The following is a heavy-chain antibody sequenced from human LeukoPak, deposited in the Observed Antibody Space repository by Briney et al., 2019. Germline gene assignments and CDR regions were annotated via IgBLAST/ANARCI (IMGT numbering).Heavy chain of an antibody. CDR2: INPNSGGT. V-gene: IGHV1-2*02. D-gene: IGHD3-10*01. CDR1: GYTFTGYY. CDR3: ARSLWFGELTFDY. Sequence: ASVKVSCKASGYTFTGYYMHWVRQAPGQGLEWMGWINPNSGGTNYAQKFQGRVTMTRDTSISTAYMELSRLRSDDTAVYYCARSLWFGELTFDYWGQGTLVTVAS. J-gene: IGHJ4*02.